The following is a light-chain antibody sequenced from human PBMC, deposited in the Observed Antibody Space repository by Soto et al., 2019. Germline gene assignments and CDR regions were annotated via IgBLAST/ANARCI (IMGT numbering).Light chain of an antibody. CDR2: AAS. J-gene: IGKJ2*01. CDR1: QSISSSY. Sequence: EIVLTQSPGTLSLSPGEGGTLSCRASQSISSSYLAWYQQKPGQSPRLLIYAASSRATGIPDRFSGSGSGTDSTLTISRLEPEDFAVYYCQLYVVSHMFSFGQGTKLEIK. V-gene: IGKV3-20*01. CDR3: QLYVVSHMFS.